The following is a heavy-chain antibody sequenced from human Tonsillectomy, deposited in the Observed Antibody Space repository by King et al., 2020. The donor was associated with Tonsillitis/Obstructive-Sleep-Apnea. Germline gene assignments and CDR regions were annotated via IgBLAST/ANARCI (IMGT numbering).Heavy chain of an antibody. CDR1: GFTLSAYT. CDR3: ARGENYGGTFYF. D-gene: IGHD4-23*01. V-gene: IGHV3-30*04. CDR2: MSYDGSNK. Sequence: QKQLVQSGGGVVQPGRSLRLSCSASGFTLSAYTIHWVRQAPGKGLEWVAVMSYDGSNKSYGDSVKGRFTISRDNSQNTGYLQMNSLRAEDTGVYFCARGENYGGTFYFWGQGTLVTVSS. J-gene: IGHJ4*02.